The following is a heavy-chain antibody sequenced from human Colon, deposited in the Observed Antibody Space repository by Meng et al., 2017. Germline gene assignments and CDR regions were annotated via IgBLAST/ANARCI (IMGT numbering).Heavy chain of an antibody. J-gene: IGHJ4*02. Sequence: GESLKISCAASGFTFRNIYMTWVRQAPGKGLEWVANIKPGGDEKHYVDSVRGRFTISRDNAENLLFLQMNSLRVDDTAVYYCLARSTDYWGQGILVTVSS. V-gene: IGHV3-7*01. CDR3: LARSTDY. CDR1: GFTFRNIY. CDR2: IKPGGDEK.